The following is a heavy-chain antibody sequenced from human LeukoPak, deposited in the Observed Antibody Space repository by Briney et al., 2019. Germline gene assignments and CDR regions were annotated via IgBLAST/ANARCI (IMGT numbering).Heavy chain of an antibody. D-gene: IGHD1-26*01. Sequence: SETLSLTCTVSGYSISSGYYWGWIRQPPGKGLEWIGSMFHSGSTYYNPSLKSRVTMSVDTSKNQFSLKLSSVTAADTAVYFCAREVSTGGVDVWGKGTTVTISS. J-gene: IGHJ6*04. CDR1: GYSISSGYY. CDR2: MFHSGST. CDR3: AREVSTGGVDV. V-gene: IGHV4-38-2*02.